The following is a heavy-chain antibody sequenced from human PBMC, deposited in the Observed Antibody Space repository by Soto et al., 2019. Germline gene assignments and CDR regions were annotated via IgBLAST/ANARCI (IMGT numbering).Heavy chain of an antibody. Sequence: SETLSLTCAVSGYSITSGYCWGWIRQPPGKGLEWIANIYHSGNTNYNPSLRSRVTTSVDTSKNQFSLRLTSVTAADTAVYFCARHRDYYGSGSPYNWFDPWGQGTLVTVSS. CDR2: IYHSGNT. D-gene: IGHD3-10*01. CDR1: GYSITSGYC. V-gene: IGHV4-38-2*01. CDR3: ARHRDYYGSGSPYNWFDP. J-gene: IGHJ5*02.